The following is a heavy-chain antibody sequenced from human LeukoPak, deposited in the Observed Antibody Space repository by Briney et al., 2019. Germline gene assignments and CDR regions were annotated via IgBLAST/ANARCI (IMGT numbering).Heavy chain of an antibody. CDR1: GFGFSDYF. CDR3: AKDLARDPPTVDFYFDY. V-gene: IGHV3-23*01. D-gene: IGHD4-23*01. Sequence: GGSLRLSCVASGFGFSDYFMNWFRQVPGKGLEWVSTISSTTGNAYYADSVKGRFTISRDNSKNTLYLQLNTLRAEDTAVFYCAKDLARDPPTVDFYFDYWGQGSLVTVSS. J-gene: IGHJ4*02. CDR2: ISSTTGNA.